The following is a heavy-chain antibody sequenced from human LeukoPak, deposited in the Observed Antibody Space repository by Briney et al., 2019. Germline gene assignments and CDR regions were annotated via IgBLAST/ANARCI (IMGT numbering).Heavy chain of an antibody. J-gene: IGHJ6*02. CDR3: ARMPDPKSGSFRSVYGMDV. Sequence: SETLSLTCAVYGGSFSGYYWSWIRQPPGKGLEWTGEINHSGSTNYNPSLKSRVTISVDTSKNQFSLKLSSVTAADTAVYYCARMPDPKSGSFRSVYGMDVWGQGTTVTVSS. CDR2: INHSGST. D-gene: IGHD3-16*02. V-gene: IGHV4-34*01. CDR1: GGSFSGYY.